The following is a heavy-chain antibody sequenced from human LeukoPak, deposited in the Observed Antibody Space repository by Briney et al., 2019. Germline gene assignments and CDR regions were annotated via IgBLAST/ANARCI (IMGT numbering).Heavy chain of an antibody. J-gene: IGHJ3*02. V-gene: IGHV4-59*08. CDR3: ARPGVGSGRYGAFDT. Sequence: PSETLSLTCTVSGGSISSYYWSWLRQPPGKGLEWIGYIYYSGSTNYNPSLESRVTMSVDTSKNRFSLKLRSVTAADTAVYYCARPGVGSGRYGAFDTWGQGTMVTVSS. CDR2: IYYSGST. D-gene: IGHD5-18*01. CDR1: GGSISSYY.